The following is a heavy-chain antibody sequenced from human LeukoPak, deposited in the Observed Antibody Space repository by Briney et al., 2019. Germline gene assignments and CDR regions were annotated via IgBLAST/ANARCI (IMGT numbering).Heavy chain of an antibody. CDR2: MYQSGSS. CDR3: ARRKRGGRNEENYFVY. J-gene: IGHJ4*02. Sequence: SETVSLTCAVSGYSISSGYSWGWIRQPPGQGLEWSGRMYQSGSSFYNPSLRRRVTLSVEPSKNQFSLKVRSVTAASTAVYYCARRKRGGRNEENYFVYWGQGRVVTVSS. V-gene: IGHV4-38-2*01. CDR1: GYSISSGYS. D-gene: IGHD1-1*01.